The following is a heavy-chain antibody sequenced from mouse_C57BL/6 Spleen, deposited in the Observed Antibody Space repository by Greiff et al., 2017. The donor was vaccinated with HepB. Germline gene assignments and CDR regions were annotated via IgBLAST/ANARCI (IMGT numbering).Heavy chain of an antibody. CDR2: ISDGGSYT. CDR1: GFTFSSYA. J-gene: IGHJ3*01. Sequence: EVKLMESGGGLVKPGGSLKLSCAASGFTFSSYAMSWVRQTPEKRLEWVATISDGGSYTYYPDNVKGRFTISRDNAKNNLYLQMSHLKSEDTAMYYCAREFDYDRGFAYWGQGTLVTVSA. CDR3: AREFDYDRGFAY. D-gene: IGHD2-4*01. V-gene: IGHV5-4*01.